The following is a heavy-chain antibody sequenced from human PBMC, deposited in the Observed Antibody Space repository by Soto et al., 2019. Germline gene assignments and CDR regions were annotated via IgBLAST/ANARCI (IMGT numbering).Heavy chain of an antibody. V-gene: IGHV3-7*03. CDR2: IDQGGLET. J-gene: IGHJ4*02. CDR3: ARGSAYSDYDLEY. Sequence: GGSLRLSCEASGFTFSHYWMSWVRQAPGKGLEWVAFIDQGGLETHYADSVKGRLTLSRDNAKNTVLLHMNSLRAEDTAVYYCARGSAYSDYDLEYWGQGTLVTVSS. D-gene: IGHD4-17*01. CDR1: GFTFSHYW.